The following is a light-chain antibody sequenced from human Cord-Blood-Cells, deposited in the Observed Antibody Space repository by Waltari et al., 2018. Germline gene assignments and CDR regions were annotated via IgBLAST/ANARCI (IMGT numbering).Light chain of an antibody. J-gene: IGLJ2*01. CDR2: EVS. V-gene: IGLV2-23*02. Sequence: QSALTQPASVSGSPGQSITISCTGTSSDVGSYNLVSWYQQHPGKAPKLMIYEVSKRPYGVSIRFSGSKSGNTASLTISGLQAEDEADYYCCSYAGSSTVVFGGGTKLTVL. CDR3: CSYAGSSTVV. CDR1: SSDVGSYNL.